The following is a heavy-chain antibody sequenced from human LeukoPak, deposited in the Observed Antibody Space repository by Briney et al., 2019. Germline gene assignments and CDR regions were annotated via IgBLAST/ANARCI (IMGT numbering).Heavy chain of an antibody. D-gene: IGHD2-2*01. J-gene: IGHJ4*02. Sequence: GGSLRLSCAASGFTFSSYSMNWVRQAPGRGLEWVSSISSSSSYIYYADSVKGRFTISRDNAKNSLYLQMNSLRAEDTAVYYCAVSIVVVPAASPRDYWGQGTLVTVSS. CDR3: AVSIVVVPAASPRDY. V-gene: IGHV3-21*01. CDR1: GFTFSSYS. CDR2: ISSSSSYI.